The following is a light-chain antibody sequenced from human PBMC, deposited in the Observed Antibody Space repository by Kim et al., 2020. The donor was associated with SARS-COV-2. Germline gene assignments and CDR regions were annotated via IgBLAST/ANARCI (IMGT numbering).Light chain of an antibody. CDR2: AAS. J-gene: IGKJ2*01. CDR3: QQLHTYPLT. V-gene: IGKV1-9*01. Sequence: ILLTQSPPSLSASVGDRVTITCRASQGISRDLAWYQQKPGNPPKLLIYAASTLQSGVPSRFSGSGSGTDFTLTITSLQPEDFATYSCQQLHTYPLTFGPGTKLEI. CDR1: QGISRD.